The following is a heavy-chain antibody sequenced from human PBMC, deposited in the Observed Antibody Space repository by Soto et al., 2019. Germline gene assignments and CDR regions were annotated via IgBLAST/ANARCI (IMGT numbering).Heavy chain of an antibody. D-gene: IGHD6-13*01. V-gene: IGHV2-26*01. Sequence: QVTLKESGPVLVKPTETLTLTCTVSGFSLSNARMGVSWIRQPPGKALEWLAHIFSNDEKSYSTSLKSRLTISKDTSKSQVVLTMTNMDPVDTATYYCARIGERSSSWWKNYYYYMDVWGQGTTVTVSS. CDR2: IFSNDEK. CDR3: ARIGERSSSWWKNYYYYMDV. CDR1: GFSLSNARMG. J-gene: IGHJ6*03.